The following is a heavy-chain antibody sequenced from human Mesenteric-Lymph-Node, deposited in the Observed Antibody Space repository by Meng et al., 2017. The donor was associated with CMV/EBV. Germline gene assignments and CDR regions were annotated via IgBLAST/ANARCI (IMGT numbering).Heavy chain of an antibody. CDR2: INPSGGST. V-gene: IGHV1-46*01. CDR1: GYTFTSYY. CDR3: ARDRLLGRYSSSSWFDP. Sequence: ASVKVSCKASGYTFTSYYMNWVRQAPGQGLEWMGIINPSGGSTSYAQKFQGRVTMTRDTSTSTVYMELSSLRSEDTAVYYCARDRLLGRYSSSSWFDPWGQGTLVTVSS. J-gene: IGHJ5*02. D-gene: IGHD6-6*01.